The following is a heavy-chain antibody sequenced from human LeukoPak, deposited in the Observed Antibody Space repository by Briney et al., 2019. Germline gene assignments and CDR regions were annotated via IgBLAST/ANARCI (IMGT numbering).Heavy chain of an antibody. CDR1: SGSISSYY. J-gene: IGHJ2*01. V-gene: IGHV4-59*01. D-gene: IGHD4-17*01. Sequence: SETLSLTCTVSSGSISSYYWSWIRQPPGKGLEWMGHVHHSGSTNYNPSLKSRVTISVDMSKNQFSLQLSSVTAADTAVYYCAAAEVTRGFWSFGLWGRGTLVTVSS. CDR3: AAAEVTRGFWSFGL. CDR2: VHHSGST.